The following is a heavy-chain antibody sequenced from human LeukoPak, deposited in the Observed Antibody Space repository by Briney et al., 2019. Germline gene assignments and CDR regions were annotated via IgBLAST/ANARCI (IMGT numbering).Heavy chain of an antibody. D-gene: IGHD4-11*01. CDR3: AIEVGDYNNYVRGWFDP. CDR1: GYTLNELS. J-gene: IGHJ5*02. V-gene: IGHV1-24*01. CDR2: FDPEDGGT. Sequence: GASVKVSCKVSGYTLNELSMHWVRQTPGRGLEWMGGFDPEDGGTIYAQKFQGGVTLTEDTATDTAYMKLSNLRSEDTAVYYCAIEVGDYNNYVRGWFDPWGQGTLVTVSS.